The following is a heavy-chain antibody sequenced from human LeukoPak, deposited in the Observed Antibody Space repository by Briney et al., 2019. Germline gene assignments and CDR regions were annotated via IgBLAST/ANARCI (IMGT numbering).Heavy chain of an antibody. V-gene: IGHV3-49*04. CDR1: GFTFDDYG. D-gene: IGHD3-22*01. J-gene: IGHJ4*02. CDR2: IRNKAYGGTT. Sequence: PGGSLRLSCAASGFTFDDYGMSWVRQAPGKGLEWVGFIRNKAYGGTTEYAASVKGRFTISRDDSKSIAYLQMNSLKTEDTAVYYCTRAYITMIVVVITEGQDYWGQGTLVTVSS. CDR3: TRAYITMIVVVITEGQDY.